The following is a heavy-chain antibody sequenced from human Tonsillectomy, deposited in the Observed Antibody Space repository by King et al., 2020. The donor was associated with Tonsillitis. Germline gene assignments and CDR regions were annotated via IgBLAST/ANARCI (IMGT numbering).Heavy chain of an antibody. CDR1: PYSFTSYW. CDR2: IYPGDSDS. D-gene: IGHD6-19*01. V-gene: IGHV5-51*01. CDR3: ARQVYSSGWYLDY. Sequence: QLVQSGAEVKKPGESLRVSRKGSPYSFTSYWIAWVRQMPGKGLEWMGSIYPGDSDSTKHPSFQGQVTFSADKSISTAYLHWSSLKASDTAMFYCARQVYSSGWYLDYWGQGTLVTVSS. J-gene: IGHJ4*02.